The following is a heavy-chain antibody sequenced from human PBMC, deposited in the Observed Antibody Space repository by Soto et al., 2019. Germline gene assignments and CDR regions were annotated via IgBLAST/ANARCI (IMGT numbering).Heavy chain of an antibody. CDR2: INPSGGST. V-gene: IGHV1-46*01. Sequence: AASVKVSCKASGYTFTSYYMHWVRQAPGQGLEWMGIINPSGGSTSYAQKFQGRVTMTRDTSTSTVYMELSSLRSEDTAVYYCARDPENDRVPAADPGQLWPNYYYYYGMDVWGQGTTVTVSS. J-gene: IGHJ6*02. CDR1: GYTFTSYY. D-gene: IGHD2-2*01. CDR3: ARDPENDRVPAADPGQLWPNYYYYYGMDV.